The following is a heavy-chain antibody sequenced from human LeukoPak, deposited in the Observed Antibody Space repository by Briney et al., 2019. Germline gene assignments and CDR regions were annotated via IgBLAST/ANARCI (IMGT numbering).Heavy chain of an antibody. CDR2: INWNGGST. D-gene: IGHD4-17*01. V-gene: IGHV3-20*04. J-gene: IGHJ4*02. CDR1: GFTFDDYG. CDR3: ARDGDYGDYGRVIDY. Sequence: GGSLRLSCAASGFTFDDYGMSWVRQAPGKGLEWVSGINWNGGSTGYADSVKGRFTISRDNAKNSLYLQMNSLRAEDTALYYCARDGDYGDYGRVIDYWGQGTLVTVSS.